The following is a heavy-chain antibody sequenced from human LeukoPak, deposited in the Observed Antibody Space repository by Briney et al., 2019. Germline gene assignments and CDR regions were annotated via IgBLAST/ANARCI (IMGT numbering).Heavy chain of an antibody. CDR2: ISAYNGNT. J-gene: IGHJ4*02. V-gene: IGHV1-18*04. CDR3: ARVKPGYYGSGSYGHFDY. CDR1: GYTFTGNY. D-gene: IGHD3-10*01. Sequence: ASVKVSCKASGYTFTGNYMHWVRQAPGQGLEWMGWISAYNGNTNYAQKLQGRVTMTTDTSTSTAYMALRSLRSDDTAVYYCARVKPGYYGSGSYGHFDYWGQGTLVTVSS.